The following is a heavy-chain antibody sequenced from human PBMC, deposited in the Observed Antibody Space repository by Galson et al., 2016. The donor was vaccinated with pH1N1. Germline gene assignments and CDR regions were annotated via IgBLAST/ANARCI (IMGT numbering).Heavy chain of an antibody. CDR2: IVPVSGSA. CDR3: VAPGIGSYPRFGF. J-gene: IGHJ4*02. CDR1: GGIFNNYA. V-gene: IGHV1-69*05. D-gene: IGHD1-26*01. Sequence: SVKVSCKASGGIFNNYALNWVRQAPGQGFEWMGGIVPVSGSAKYAQKFQGRVTITTNHMELRSLRSDDTGVYYCVAPGIGSYPRFGFWGPGTLITVSS.